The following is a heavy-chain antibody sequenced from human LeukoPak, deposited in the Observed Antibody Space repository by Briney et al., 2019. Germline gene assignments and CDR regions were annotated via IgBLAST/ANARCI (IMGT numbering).Heavy chain of an antibody. CDR2: ISYDGSNK. CDR3: ASYYYDSSGYYP. J-gene: IGHJ5*02. CDR1: GFTFSSYA. D-gene: IGHD3-22*01. V-gene: IGHV3-30-3*01. Sequence: GGSLRLSCAASGFTFSSYAMHWVRQAPGKGLEWVAVISYDGSNKYYADSVKGRFTISRDNSKNTLYLQMNSLRAEDTAVYYCASYYYDSSGYYPWGQGTLVTVSS.